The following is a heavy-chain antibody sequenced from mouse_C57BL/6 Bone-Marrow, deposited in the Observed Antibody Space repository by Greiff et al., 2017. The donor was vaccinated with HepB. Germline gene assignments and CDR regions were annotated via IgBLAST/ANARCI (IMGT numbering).Heavy chain of an antibody. CDR3: AKNPRQLRLGLYYAMDY. J-gene: IGHJ4*01. V-gene: IGHV2-5*01. CDR2: IWRGGST. CDR1: GFSLTSYG. D-gene: IGHD3-2*02. Sequence: VQVVESGPGLVQPSQSLSITCTVSGFSLTSYGVHWVRQSPGKGLEWLGVIWRGGSTDYNAAFMSRLSITKDNSKSQVFFKMNSLQADDTAIYYCAKNPRQLRLGLYYAMDYWGQGTSVTVSS.